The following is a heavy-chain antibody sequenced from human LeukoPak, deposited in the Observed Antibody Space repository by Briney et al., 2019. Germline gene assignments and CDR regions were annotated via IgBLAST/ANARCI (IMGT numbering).Heavy chain of an antibody. CDR1: GDSISSGDYY. V-gene: IGHV4-30-4*01. J-gene: IGHJ4*02. Sequence: SQTLSLTCTVSGDSISSGDYYWSWIRQPPGTGLEWIGYIYYSGSTTYNPSLKSRVTISIDTSKNQFSLKLSSVTAADTAVYYCARDRGYFDSSGYYSWGQGTLVTVSS. CDR2: IYYSGST. CDR3: ARDRGYFDSSGYYS. D-gene: IGHD3-22*01.